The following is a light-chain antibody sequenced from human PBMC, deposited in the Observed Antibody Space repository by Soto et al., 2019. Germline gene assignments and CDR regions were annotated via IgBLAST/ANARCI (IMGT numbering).Light chain of an antibody. CDR1: ISNIAAGYD. CDR2: ANT. V-gene: IGLV1-40*01. CDR3: QSYDANLNGYV. Sequence: QSVLTQPPSMSGAPGQRVTISCTGRISNIAAGYDVHWHQQPPGAAPKLLIYANTNRPSGVPDRFSGSKSGTTASLAITGLQAEDEADYYCQSYDANLNGYVFGPGTKVTVL. J-gene: IGLJ1*01.